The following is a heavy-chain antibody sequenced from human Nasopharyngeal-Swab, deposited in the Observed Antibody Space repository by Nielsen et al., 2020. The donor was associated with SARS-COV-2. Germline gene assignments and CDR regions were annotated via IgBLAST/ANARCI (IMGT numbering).Heavy chain of an antibody. J-gene: IGHJ4*02. Sequence: GESLKISCAASGFTFSDYYMSWIRQAPGKGLEYISYISGSGGTIYYGYSMKGRFTISRDNAKNSLYLQMNSLRAEDTAVYYCARDRANWDFDYWGQGTLVTVSS. D-gene: IGHD7-27*01. CDR1: GFTFSDYY. CDR2: ISGSGGTI. CDR3: ARDRANWDFDY. V-gene: IGHV3-11*04.